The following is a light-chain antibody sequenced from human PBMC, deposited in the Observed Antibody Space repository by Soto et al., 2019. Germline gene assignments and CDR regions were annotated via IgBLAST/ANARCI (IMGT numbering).Light chain of an antibody. CDR1: QSVTSSY. J-gene: IGKJ1*01. Sequence: EIVLTQSPGTLSLSPGERASLSCRASQSVTSSYLAWYQQKPGQAPRLLIYVASNRATGIPDRFSGSGSGTDFTLTINRLEPEDFAVYYCQQYGSSPRTFGQGTKVEIK. CDR3: QQYGSSPRT. V-gene: IGKV3-20*01. CDR2: VAS.